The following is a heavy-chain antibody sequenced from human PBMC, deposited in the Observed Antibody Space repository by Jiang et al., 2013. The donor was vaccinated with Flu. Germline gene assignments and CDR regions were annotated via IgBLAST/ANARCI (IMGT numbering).Heavy chain of an antibody. CDR1: GDSISNNNW. J-gene: IGHJ4*02. Sequence: GSGLVKPSGTLSLTCGVSGDSISNNNWWSWVRQPPGKGLEWIGEIYRSGSTNYNPSLKSRVSISVDKSRNQFSLRLSSVTAADTAIYYCARDIPLVRGAAVWGQGTLVTVSS. V-gene: IGHV4-4*02. CDR3: ARDIPLVRGAAV. D-gene: IGHD3-10*01. CDR2: IYRSGST.